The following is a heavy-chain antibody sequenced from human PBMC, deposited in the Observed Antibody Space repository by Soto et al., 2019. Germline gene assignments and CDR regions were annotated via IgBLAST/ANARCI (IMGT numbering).Heavy chain of an antibody. V-gene: IGHV3-48*03. D-gene: IGHD4-17*01. CDR3: AREGTVTTTYWYFDL. CDR2: ISSSGSTI. CDR1: GFTFSSYE. Sequence: EVQLVESGGGLVQPGGSLRLSCAASGFTFSSYEMNWVRQAPGKGLEWDSYISSSGSTIYYADSVKGRFTISRDNAKNSLYLQMNSLRAEDTAVYYCAREGTVTTTYWYFDLWGRGTLVTVSS. J-gene: IGHJ2*01.